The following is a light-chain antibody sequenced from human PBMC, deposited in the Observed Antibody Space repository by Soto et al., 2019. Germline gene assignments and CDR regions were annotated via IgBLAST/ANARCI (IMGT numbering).Light chain of an antibody. CDR2: AAS. Sequence: IQLTQSPSSLSASVGDRVTFTCRASEDISSYLVWYQQKPGAAPKLLIYAASALHSGVPSRFSGSGSGTDFPLTISRLHAEDVAVYFRQQFKNYPITFGQGTRLENK. CDR3: QQFKNYPIT. J-gene: IGKJ5*01. CDR1: EDISSY. V-gene: IGKV1-9*01.